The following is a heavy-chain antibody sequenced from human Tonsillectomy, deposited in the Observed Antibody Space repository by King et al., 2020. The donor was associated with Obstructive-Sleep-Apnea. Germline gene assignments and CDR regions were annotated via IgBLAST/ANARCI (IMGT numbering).Heavy chain of an antibody. J-gene: IGHJ4*02. CDR3: SSTVVTLGAPDDY. D-gene: IGHD4-23*01. Sequence: QLVQSGAEVKKPGASVKVSCRASGYTFTSYDINWVRQATGQGLEWVGRMSPNSGNTGYAQKFQGRVTMTKNTAIRTAYMELSSLRSEDTAVYYCSSTVVTLGAPDDYWGQGTLVTVSS. CDR1: GYTFTSYD. CDR2: MSPNSGNT. V-gene: IGHV1-8*01.